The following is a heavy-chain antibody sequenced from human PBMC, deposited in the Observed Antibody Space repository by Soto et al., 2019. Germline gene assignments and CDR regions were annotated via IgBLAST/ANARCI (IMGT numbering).Heavy chain of an antibody. J-gene: IGHJ6*02. Sequence: GGSLRLSCAASGFTFSTYAMSWVRQAPGKXLEWVSAISGSGGSTYYADSVKGRFTISRDNSKNTLYLQMNSLRAEDTAVYYCAKDINWNYRPVDYYGMDLLGHGTTVTVSS. V-gene: IGHV3-23*01. CDR1: GFTFSTYA. CDR2: ISGSGGST. CDR3: AKDINWNYRPVDYYGMDL. D-gene: IGHD1-7*01.